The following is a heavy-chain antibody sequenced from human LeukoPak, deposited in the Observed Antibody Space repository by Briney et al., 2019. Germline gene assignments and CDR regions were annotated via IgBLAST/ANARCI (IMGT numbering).Heavy chain of an antibody. Sequence: PGGSLRLSCAASGFTFDDYAMHWVRQAPGKGLEWVSGISWNSGSIGYADSVKGRFTISRDNAMNSLYLQMNSLRAEDTALYYCAKDCRPYYYYGMDVWGQGTTVTVSS. CDR1: GFTFDDYA. J-gene: IGHJ6*02. CDR2: ISWNSGSI. V-gene: IGHV3-9*01. CDR3: AKDCRPYYYYGMDV. D-gene: IGHD6-6*01.